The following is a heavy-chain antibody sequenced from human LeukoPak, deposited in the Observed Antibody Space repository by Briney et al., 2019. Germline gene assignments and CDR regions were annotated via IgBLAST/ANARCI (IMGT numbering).Heavy chain of an antibody. CDR3: ARSPAFYDGAVAKYYFDY. D-gene: IGHD6-19*01. V-gene: IGHV3-53*01. Sequence: AGGSLRLSCAVSGFPVYTNSMNWVRQVPGKGLEWVSVIYTGSTTHYADSVKGRFTISRDNSKSTLYLEMNSLRAEDAAVYFCARSPAFYDGAVAKYYFDYWGQGTLVTVSS. J-gene: IGHJ4*02. CDR1: GFPVYTNS. CDR2: IYTGSTT.